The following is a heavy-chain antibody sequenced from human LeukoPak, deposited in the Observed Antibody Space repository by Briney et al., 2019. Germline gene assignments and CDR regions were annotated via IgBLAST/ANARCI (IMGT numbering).Heavy chain of an antibody. J-gene: IGHJ4*02. CDR2: IYYSGST. V-gene: IGHV4-39*01. CDR3: ARQSGSYGGILDN. CDR1: GGSITYSHYY. D-gene: IGHD1-26*01. Sequence: SETLSLTCSVSGGSITYSHYYWGWVRQPPGKGLEWIGGIYYSGSTYYNPSLKSRVTISVDTSRNEFSLRLSSVTAADAALYFCARQSGSYGGILDNWGQGILGTVSS.